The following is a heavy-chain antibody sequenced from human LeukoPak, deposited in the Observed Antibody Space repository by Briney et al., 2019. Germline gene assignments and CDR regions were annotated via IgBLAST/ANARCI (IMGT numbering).Heavy chain of an antibody. D-gene: IGHD1-1*01. V-gene: IGHV5-51*01. J-gene: IGHJ5*02. CDR2: IYPGGSDT. Sequence: GESLKISCKGSGSSFPNYWIGWVRQMPGKRLEWMGIIYPGGSDTRYSPSFHGQVTITADESISAACLQWSSLKASDSAMYDCARQGGYGEFDPWGKGTLVTVSS. CDR1: GSSFPNYW. CDR3: ARQGGYGEFDP.